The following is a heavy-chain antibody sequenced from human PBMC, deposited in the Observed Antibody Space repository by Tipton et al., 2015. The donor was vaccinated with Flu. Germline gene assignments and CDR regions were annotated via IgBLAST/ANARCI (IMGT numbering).Heavy chain of an antibody. V-gene: IGHV4-39*06. D-gene: IGHD1-1*01. Sequence: TLSLTCSISGASISSKTFYWAWIRQLPGKGLEWIGSIYHTGTTYYNPSLKSRVTMSVDTSKNEVTLSVTSVTAADTAVYYCAKDRGVVWNWFAPWGRGTLVAVSS. CDR3: AKDRGVVWNWFAP. CDR2: IYHTGTT. CDR1: GASISSKTFY. J-gene: IGHJ5*02.